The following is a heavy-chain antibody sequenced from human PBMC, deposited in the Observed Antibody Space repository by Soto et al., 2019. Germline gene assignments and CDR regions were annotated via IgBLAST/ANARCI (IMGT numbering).Heavy chain of an antibody. D-gene: IGHD3-3*01. V-gene: IGHV3-74*01. J-gene: IGHJ6*02. CDR1: GFTFSSYW. Sequence: GGSLRLSCAASGFTFSSYWMHWVRQAPGKGLVWVSRINSDGSSTSYADSVKGRFTISRDNAKNTLYLQMNSLRAEDTAVYYCATLVFDGNPRRQYYYYYYGMDVWGQGTTVTVSS. CDR2: INSDGSST. CDR3: ATLVFDGNPRRQYYYYYYGMDV.